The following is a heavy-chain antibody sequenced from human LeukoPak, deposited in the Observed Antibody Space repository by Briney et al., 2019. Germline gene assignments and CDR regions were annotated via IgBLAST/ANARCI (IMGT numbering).Heavy chain of an antibody. CDR3: ARGMLRYYYDSSGYRDDY. V-gene: IGHV1-46*01. J-gene: IGHJ4*02. D-gene: IGHD3-22*01. Sequence: ASVKVSCKASGYTFTSYYMHWVRQAPGQGLEWMGIINPSGGSTSYAQKFQGRVTMTRDMSTSTVYMELSSLRSEDTAVYYCARGMLRYYYDSSGYRDDYWGQGTLVTVSS. CDR1: GYTFTSYY. CDR2: INPSGGST.